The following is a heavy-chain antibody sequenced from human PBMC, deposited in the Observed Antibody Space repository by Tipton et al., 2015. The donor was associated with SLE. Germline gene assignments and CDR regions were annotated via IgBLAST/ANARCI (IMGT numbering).Heavy chain of an antibody. D-gene: IGHD3-9*01. V-gene: IGHV3-74*01. CDR1: GFSISCYW. Sequence: SLRLSCAASGFSISCYWMHWVRQVPGKGLVWVSHINSDGTTTSYADSVKGRFTISRDNAKNTLYLQMNSLGVEDSAVYYCSAWLNYWGQGTMVTVSS. CDR3: SAWLNY. CDR2: INSDGTTT. J-gene: IGHJ4*02.